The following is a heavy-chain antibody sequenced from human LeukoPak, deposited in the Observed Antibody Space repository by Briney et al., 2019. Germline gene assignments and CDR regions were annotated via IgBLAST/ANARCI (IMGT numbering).Heavy chain of an antibody. CDR1: GYTFTGYY. CDR2: INPNSGGT. D-gene: IGHD3-22*01. CDR3: ARDNYDSSCSFDY. Sequence: ASVKVSCKASGYTFTGYYMHWVRQAPGQGLEWMGRINPNSGGTNYAQKFQGRLTITRDTSTSTAYMELSRLRSDDTAVYYCARDNYDSSCSFDYWGQGTLVSVSS. J-gene: IGHJ4*02. V-gene: IGHV1-2*06.